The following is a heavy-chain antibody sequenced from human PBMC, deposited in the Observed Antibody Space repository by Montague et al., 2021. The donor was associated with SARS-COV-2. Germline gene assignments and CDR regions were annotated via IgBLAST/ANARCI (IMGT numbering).Heavy chain of an antibody. D-gene: IGHD3-3*01. CDR2: INLSGSA. J-gene: IGHJ3*02. CDR3: ARQRRYQLPITIFGVVMADAFDI. V-gene: IGHV4-34*10. Sequence: SETLSLTCAVYGDSFSGYYWNWIRQPPGKGLEWIGEINLSGSANYNPSLNSRVTMSADTSKNQFSLKLRSVTAADTAVYYCARQRRYQLPITIFGVVMADAFDIWGQGTMVTVSS. CDR1: GDSFSGYY.